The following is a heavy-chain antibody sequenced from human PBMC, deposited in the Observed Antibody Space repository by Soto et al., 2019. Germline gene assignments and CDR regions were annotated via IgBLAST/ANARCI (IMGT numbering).Heavy chain of an antibody. CDR1: GFTFSTYS. J-gene: IGHJ4*02. D-gene: IGHD6-19*01. Sequence: GGSLRLSCAASGFTFSTYSMNWVRQAPGKGLEWVSYISSSSSTIFYTDSVKGRFTVSRDNAKNTLYLQMNSLRAEDTAVYYCASSSSGWASFDYWGQGTLVTVSS. V-gene: IGHV3-48*01. CDR3: ASSSSGWASFDY. CDR2: ISSSSSTI.